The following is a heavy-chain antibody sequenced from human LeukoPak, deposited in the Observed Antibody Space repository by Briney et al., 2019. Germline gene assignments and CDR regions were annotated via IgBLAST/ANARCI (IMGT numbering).Heavy chain of an antibody. CDR2: INPNSGGT. Sequence: ASVKVSCKASGYTFTGYYMHWVRQAPGQGLEWMGWINPNSGGTNYAQKFQGRVTMTRDTSTSTVYMELSSLRSEDTAVYYCARELAPGYSSSWYVNYWGQGTLVTVSS. CDR3: ARELAPGYSSSWYVNY. J-gene: IGHJ4*02. CDR1: GYTFTGYY. V-gene: IGHV1-2*02. D-gene: IGHD6-13*01.